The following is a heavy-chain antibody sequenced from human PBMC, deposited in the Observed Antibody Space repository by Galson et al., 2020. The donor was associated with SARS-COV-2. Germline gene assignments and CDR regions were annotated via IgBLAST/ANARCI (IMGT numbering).Heavy chain of an antibody. Sequence: GGSLRLSCAASGFTVTNTYMFWVRQAPGMGLAWVSVIYIVGSTYYADSVKGRLTISRDKSKNTLNLQMNGLTAEDTAVYYCARGVVGGGDYFDYWGQGTPVTVSS. CDR2: IYIVGST. D-gene: IGHD3-22*01. J-gene: IGHJ4*02. V-gene: IGHV3-53*01. CDR3: ARGVVGGGDYFDY. CDR1: GFTVTNTY.